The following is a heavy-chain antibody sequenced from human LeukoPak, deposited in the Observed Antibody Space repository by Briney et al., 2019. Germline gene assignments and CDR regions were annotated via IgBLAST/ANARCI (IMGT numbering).Heavy chain of an antibody. CDR1: GFTVSSSY. V-gene: IGHV3-53*01. D-gene: IGHD2-15*01. CDR3: ASSRYCSGGSCYFDY. J-gene: IGHJ4*02. Sequence: GGSLRLSCAASGFTVSSSYMNWVRQAPGKGLEWVSVIYSGGSTYYGDSVKGRFTISRDNSKNTLYLQMNSLRAEDTAVYYCASSRYCSGGSCYFDYWGQGTLVTVSS. CDR2: IYSGGST.